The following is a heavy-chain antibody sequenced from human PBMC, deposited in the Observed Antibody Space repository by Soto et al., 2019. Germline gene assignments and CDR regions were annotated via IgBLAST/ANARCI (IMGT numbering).Heavy chain of an antibody. CDR2: IHYSGST. CDR1: GGSTSNGGSY. J-gene: IGHJ6*02. CDR3: ARDSGIALAGYYYGMDV. V-gene: IGHV4-31*03. D-gene: IGHD6-13*01. Sequence: PSETLSLTCTVSGGSTSNGGSYWSWLRQLPGKGLEWIGYIHYSGSTHYNPSLKSRLLMSVDTSKNQFSLKVSSVTAADTAVYFCARDSGIALAGYYYGMDVWGQGTTVTVSS.